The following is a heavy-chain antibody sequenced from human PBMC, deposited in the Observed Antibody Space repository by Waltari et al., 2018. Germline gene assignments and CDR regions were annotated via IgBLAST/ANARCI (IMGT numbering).Heavy chain of an antibody. V-gene: IGHV3-21*01. CDR3: ARGSIIAQRLDSFDI. CDR1: GFTFTTYS. J-gene: IGHJ3*02. CDR2: ISGDSNYI. Sequence: LSCAASGFTFTTYSMNWVRQAPGKGLEWVSSISGDSNYIYYADSLKGRFTISRDNTKNSLYLQMNSLRAEDTALYYCARGSIIAQRLDSFDIWGQGTTVTVSS. D-gene: IGHD3-3*01.